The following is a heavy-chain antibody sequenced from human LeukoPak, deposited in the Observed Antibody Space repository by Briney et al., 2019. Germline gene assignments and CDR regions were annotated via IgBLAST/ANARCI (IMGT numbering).Heavy chain of an antibody. CDR3: ARVRPTSN. V-gene: IGHV1-46*01. Sequence: HRGSVKVSCKASGYTFTTYHIHCLREAPGQGLEWMGIINPYDGNTNYAQRFQGRVSMTRDTSTSTVYMDLSSLTSEDTAVYYCARVRPTSNWGQGTLVTVSS. J-gene: IGHJ4*02. CDR1: GYTFTTYH. CDR2: INPYDGNT.